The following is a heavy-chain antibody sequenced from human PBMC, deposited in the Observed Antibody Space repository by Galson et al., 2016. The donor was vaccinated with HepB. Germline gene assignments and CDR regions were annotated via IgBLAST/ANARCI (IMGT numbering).Heavy chain of an antibody. V-gene: IGHV3-64*04. CDR2: INHDGGGS. CDR1: GFSFGSYS. CDR3: ARRYDTPGYYYIDF. D-gene: IGHD3-22*01. J-gene: IGHJ4*02. Sequence: SLRLSCAASGFSFGSYSMHWVRQTPGKGPEYVSAINHDGGGSDYADSVKGRFTISRDNSRNTLYLHISSLRAEDTAVYYCARRYDTPGYYYIDFWGQGTLVTVSS.